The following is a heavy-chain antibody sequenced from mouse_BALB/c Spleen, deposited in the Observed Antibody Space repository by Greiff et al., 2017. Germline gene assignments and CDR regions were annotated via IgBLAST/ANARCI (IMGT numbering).Heavy chain of an antibody. CDR2: IYPGDGDT. J-gene: IGHJ1*01. Sequence: VQLQQSGAELARPGASVKLSCKASGYTFTSYWMQWVKQRPGQGLEWIGAIYPGDGDTRYTQKFKGKATLTADKSSSTAYMQLSSLASEDSAVYYCARGYYYGSSSSDWYFDVWGAGTTVTVSS. D-gene: IGHD1-1*01. V-gene: IGHV1-87*01. CDR3: ARGYYYGSSSSDWYFDV. CDR1: GYTFTSYW.